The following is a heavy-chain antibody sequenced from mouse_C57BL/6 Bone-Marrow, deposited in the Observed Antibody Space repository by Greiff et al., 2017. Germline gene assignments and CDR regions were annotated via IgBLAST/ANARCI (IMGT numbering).Heavy chain of an antibody. V-gene: IGHV5-12*01. J-gene: IGHJ2*01. CDR2: ISNGGGST. Sequence: EVQGVESGGGLVQPGGSLKLSCAASGFTFSDYYMYWVRQTPEKRLEWVAYISNGGGSTYYPDTVKGRFTISRDNAKNTLYLQMSRLKSEDTAMYYCARGGGSSYVDYWGQGTTLTVSS. CDR3: ARGGGSSYVDY. D-gene: IGHD1-1*01. CDR1: GFTFSDYY.